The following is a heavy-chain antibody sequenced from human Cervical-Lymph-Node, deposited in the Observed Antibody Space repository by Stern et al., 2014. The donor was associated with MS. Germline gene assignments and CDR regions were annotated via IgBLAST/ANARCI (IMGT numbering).Heavy chain of an antibody. J-gene: IGHJ4*02. CDR1: GFTFTSYS. CDR2: VSTTGTSM. CDR3: TRGQGDY. Sequence: EVQLVESGGGLVQPGESLRLSCAASGFTFTSYSMNWVRQAPGTGLEWVSYVSTTGTSMSCADSGKGRFTISRDNAKNALFLQMNTLRDEDTAVYYCTRGQGDYWGQGSLVAVSS. V-gene: IGHV3-48*02.